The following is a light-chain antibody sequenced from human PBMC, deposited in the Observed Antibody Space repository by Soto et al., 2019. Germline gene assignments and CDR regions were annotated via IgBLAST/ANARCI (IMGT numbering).Light chain of an antibody. J-gene: IGKJ3*01. V-gene: IGKV1-39*01. Sequence: DIQMTQSPSSLSASVGDRVTITCRASQSISSYLNCYQQKPGRAPKLLIYAASSLQSGVPSRFSGSGSGTDFTLTISSLQPEDFATYYCQQSYNTPFTFGPGAKVDIK. CDR1: QSISSY. CDR3: QQSYNTPFT. CDR2: AAS.